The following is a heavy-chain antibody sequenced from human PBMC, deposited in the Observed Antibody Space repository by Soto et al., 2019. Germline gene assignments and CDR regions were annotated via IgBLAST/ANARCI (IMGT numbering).Heavy chain of an antibody. Sequence: ASVKVSCKASGYTFSSYSMQWVRQAPGQRLEWMGWINASNGNTKYSQKFQGRVTITSDSSARTAYMELSSPKSEDTAVYYCARLSSTWPYYYGMDVWGQGTTVTVSS. V-gene: IGHV1-3*01. CDR3: ARLSSTWPYYYGMDV. CDR1: GYTFSSYS. CDR2: INASNGNT. D-gene: IGHD6-13*01. J-gene: IGHJ6*02.